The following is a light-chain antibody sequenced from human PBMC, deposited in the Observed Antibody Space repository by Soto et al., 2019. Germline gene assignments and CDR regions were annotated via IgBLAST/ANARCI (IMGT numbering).Light chain of an antibody. CDR1: SSDVGGYNY. J-gene: IGLJ2*01. CDR3: SSYAGSNNHVL. Sequence: QSALTQPPSASGSPGQSVTISCTGTSSDVGGYNYVSWYQQHPGKAPKLMIYGVNKRPSGVPDRFSGSKSGNTASLTVSGLQAEDEADYYCSSYAGSNNHVLFGGGTKVTVL. V-gene: IGLV2-8*01. CDR2: GVN.